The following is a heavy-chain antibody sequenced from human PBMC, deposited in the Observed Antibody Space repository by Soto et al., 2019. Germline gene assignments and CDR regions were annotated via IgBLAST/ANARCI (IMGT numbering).Heavy chain of an antibody. D-gene: IGHD3-22*01. J-gene: IGHJ5*02. V-gene: IGHV1-46*01. Sequence: QVQLVQSGAEVKMPGASVKVSCKASGYTFTSYYMHWVRQAPGQGLEWMGIINPSGGSTSYPQKFQGRVTMTRDTSTSTVYMELSSLRSEDTAVYYGARGGHYYDSVAGWFDPWGQGTLVTVSS. CDR3: ARGGHYYDSVAGWFDP. CDR2: INPSGGST. CDR1: GYTFTSYY.